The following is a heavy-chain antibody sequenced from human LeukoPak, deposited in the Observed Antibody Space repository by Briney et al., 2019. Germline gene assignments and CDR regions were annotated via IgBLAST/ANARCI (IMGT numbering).Heavy chain of an antibody. V-gene: IGHV4-38-2*02. CDR1: GYSIGSGHY. Sequence: PSETLSLTCSVSGYSIGSGHYWGWIRQPPGKGLEWIGSMYQTGSSYYSPSLKSRVTISLDTSKNQISLKLTFVTAADTAFYFCAREYVVAQGTFDYWGQGALVTVSS. J-gene: IGHJ4*02. CDR3: AREYVVAQGTFDY. CDR2: MYQTGSS. D-gene: IGHD2-21*01.